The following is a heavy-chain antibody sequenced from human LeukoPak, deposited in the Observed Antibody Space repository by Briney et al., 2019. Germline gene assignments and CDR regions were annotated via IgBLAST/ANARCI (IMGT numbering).Heavy chain of an antibody. CDR2: SDPKSGAT. Sequence: ASVQVSCKTSGYAFTSYYIHWLRQAPGQRFEWMGWSDPKSGATKYEHFQGRVTMTRDTSISTAYMELSRLTSDDTAVYYCARGNFYDNKGYSPELRYWGQGTLVTVSS. CDR1: GYAFTSYY. CDR3: ARGNFYDNKGYSPELRY. J-gene: IGHJ4*02. V-gene: IGHV1-2*02. D-gene: IGHD3-10*01.